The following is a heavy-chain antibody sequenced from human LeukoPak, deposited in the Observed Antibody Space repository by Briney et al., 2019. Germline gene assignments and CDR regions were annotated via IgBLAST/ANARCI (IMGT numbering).Heavy chain of an antibody. J-gene: IGHJ3*02. V-gene: IGHV1-2*06. CDR1: GYTFTGYY. CDR3: ARSRLGSCSGGSCYSGAI. D-gene: IGHD2-15*01. Sequence: GASVKVSCKASGYTFTGYYMHWVRQAPGQGLEWMGQINPNSGGTNYAQKFQGRVTMTRDTSISTAYMELSRLRSDDTAVYYCARSRLGSCSGGSCYSGAIWGQGTMVTVSS. CDR2: INPNSGGT.